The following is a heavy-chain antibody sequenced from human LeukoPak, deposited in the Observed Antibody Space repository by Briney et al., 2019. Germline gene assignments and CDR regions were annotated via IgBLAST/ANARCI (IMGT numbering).Heavy chain of an antibody. CDR3: AREGSGWPSYFDY. V-gene: IGHV1-46*01. J-gene: IGHJ4*02. CDR1: GYTFTSYY. D-gene: IGHD6-19*01. CDR2: INPSGGST. Sequence: ASVKVSCKASGYTFTSYYMHWVRQAPRQGLEWMGIINPSGGSTSYAQKLQGRVTMTTDTSTSTAYMELRSLRSDDTAVYYCAREGSGWPSYFDYWGQGTLVTVSS.